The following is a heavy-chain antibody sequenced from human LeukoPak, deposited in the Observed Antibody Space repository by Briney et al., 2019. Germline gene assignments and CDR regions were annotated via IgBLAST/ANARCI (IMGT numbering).Heavy chain of an antibody. CDR1: GFTFSDYY. J-gene: IGHJ6*03. CDR2: ISSSGSTI. V-gene: IGHV3-11*01. D-gene: IGHD2-2*01. CDR3: ARQYCSSTSCYLYYYYYMDV. Sequence: PGGSLRLSCAASGFTFSDYYMSWIRQAPGKGLEWVSYISSSGSTIYYADSVKGRFTISRDNAKNSLYLQMNSLRAEDTALYHCARQYCSSTSCYLYYYYYMDVWGKGTTVTVSS.